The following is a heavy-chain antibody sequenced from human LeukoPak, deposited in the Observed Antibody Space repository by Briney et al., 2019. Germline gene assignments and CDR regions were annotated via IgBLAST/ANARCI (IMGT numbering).Heavy chain of an antibody. CDR2: IYYSGST. V-gene: IGHV4-59*08. D-gene: IGHD6-25*01. J-gene: IGHJ5*02. Sequence: SETLSLTCTVSGGSISSYYWSWIRQPPGKGLEWIGYIYYSGSTNHNPSLKSRVTISIDTSKNQFSLKLSSVTAADTAVYYCARLGIAAAADWFDPWGQGTLVTVSS. CDR1: GGSISSYY. CDR3: ARLGIAAAADWFDP.